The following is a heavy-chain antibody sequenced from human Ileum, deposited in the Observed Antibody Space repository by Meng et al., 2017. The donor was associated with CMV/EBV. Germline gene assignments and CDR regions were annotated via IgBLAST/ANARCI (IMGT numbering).Heavy chain of an antibody. V-gene: IGHV3-7*01. D-gene: IGHD5-18*01. CDR1: GFTFSRYW. CDR2: IKQDGTKI. CDR3: ARIGYTSSSLDY. Sequence: GGSLRLSCAASGFTFSRYWMTWVRKAPGKRLEWVVNIKQDGTKIYYVDSVKGRFTVSRDNARNSVYLQLNSLTVEDTAVYYCARIGYTSSSLDYWGQGALVTVSS. J-gene: IGHJ4*02.